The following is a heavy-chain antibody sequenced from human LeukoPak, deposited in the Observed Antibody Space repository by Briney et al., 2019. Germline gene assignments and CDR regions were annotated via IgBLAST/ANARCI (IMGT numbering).Heavy chain of an antibody. CDR3: ARATTARAPFWI. CDR1: GGSISSYY. D-gene: IGHD4-17*01. J-gene: IGHJ3*02. CDR2: ISYSGNT. V-gene: IGHV4-59*01. Sequence: PSETLSLTCTVSGGSISSYYWSWIRQPPGKGLEWIGCISYSGNTYYNPSLKSRVTISIDTSKNQFSLKLSSVTAADTAVYYCARATTARAPFWIWGQGTMVTVSS.